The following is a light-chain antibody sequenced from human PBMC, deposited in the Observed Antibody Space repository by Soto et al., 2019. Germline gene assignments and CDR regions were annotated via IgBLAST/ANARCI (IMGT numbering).Light chain of an antibody. Sequence: QSVLTQPASVSGSPGQSITISCTGTSSDVGGYDHVSWYQQHPGKAPKLIIYDVSIRPSGVSNRFSGSKSGNTASLAVSGLQAEDEADYYCSSYTSKDTLVFGGGTNVTVL. J-gene: IGLJ3*02. V-gene: IGLV2-14*03. CDR3: SSYTSKDTLV. CDR2: DVS. CDR1: SSDVGGYDH.